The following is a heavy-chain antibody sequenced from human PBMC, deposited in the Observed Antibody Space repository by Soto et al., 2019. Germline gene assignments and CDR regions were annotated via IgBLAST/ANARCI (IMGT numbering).Heavy chain of an antibody. D-gene: IGHD5-12*01. J-gene: IGHJ4*02. V-gene: IGHV1-2*02. CDR3: GRGRSGQIVVFY. CDR2: IGPESGAT. CDR1: GYTFTGHY. Sequence: ASVKVSCKASGYTFTGHYIHWVRQAPEQGPEWMGEIGPESGATRYAQKFQGRVTMTRDMSITTVYMEVNNLSPDGTAVYYCGRGRSGQIVVFYWGQGTPVTVSS.